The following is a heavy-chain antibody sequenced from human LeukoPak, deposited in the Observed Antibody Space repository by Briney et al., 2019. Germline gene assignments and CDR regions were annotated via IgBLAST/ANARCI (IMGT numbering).Heavy chain of an antibody. Sequence: GGSLRLSCAASGFSFSSYGMHWVRQAPGKGLEWVAVIWYDGSNEYYADSVKGRFTISRDNSKNTLYLQMNSLRAEDTAVYYCARGRSYYDSSAPPGYWGQGTLVTVSS. J-gene: IGHJ4*02. CDR3: ARGRSYYDSSAPPGY. V-gene: IGHV3-33*01. CDR1: GFSFSSYG. D-gene: IGHD3-22*01. CDR2: IWYDGSNE.